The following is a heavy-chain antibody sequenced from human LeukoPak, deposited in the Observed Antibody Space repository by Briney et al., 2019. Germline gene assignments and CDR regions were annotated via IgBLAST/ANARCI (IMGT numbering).Heavy chain of an antibody. Sequence: KPSETLSLTCAVYGGSFSGYYWSWIRQPPGKGLEWIGEINHSGSTNYNPSLKSRVTISVDTSKNQFSLKLSSVTAADTAVYYCARQGGSPDWFDPWGQGTLVTVSS. CDR3: ARQGGSPDWFDP. V-gene: IGHV4-34*01. J-gene: IGHJ5*02. D-gene: IGHD1-26*01. CDR2: INHSGST. CDR1: GGSFSGYY.